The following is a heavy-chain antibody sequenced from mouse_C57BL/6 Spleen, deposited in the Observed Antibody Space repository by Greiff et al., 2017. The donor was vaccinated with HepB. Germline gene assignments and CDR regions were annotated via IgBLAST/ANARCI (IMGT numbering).Heavy chain of an antibody. V-gene: IGHV1-80*01. D-gene: IGHD1-1*01. J-gene: IGHJ1*03. CDR3: VGGYYGSYWYFDV. Sequence: QVQLQQSGAELVKPGASVKISCKASGYAFSSYWMNWVKQRPGKGLEWIGQIYPGDGDTNYNGKFKGKATLTADKSSSTAYMQLSSLTAEDSAVYFCVGGYYGSYWYFDVWGTGTTVTVSS. CDR2: IYPGDGDT. CDR1: GYAFSSYW.